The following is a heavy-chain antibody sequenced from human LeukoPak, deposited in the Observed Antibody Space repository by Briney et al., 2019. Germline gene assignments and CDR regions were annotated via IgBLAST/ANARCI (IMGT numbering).Heavy chain of an antibody. Sequence: GASVKVSCKASGYTFTTLDINWVRQATGQGLEWMGWINPKSGNTGYAQKFQGRVTITRDTSISTAYMELSSLRSEDTAVYYCAREGYCSSTSCPPDVWGKGTTVTVSS. J-gene: IGHJ6*04. CDR1: GYTFTTLD. D-gene: IGHD2-2*01. CDR3: AREGYCSSTSCPPDV. CDR2: INPKSGNT. V-gene: IGHV1-8*03.